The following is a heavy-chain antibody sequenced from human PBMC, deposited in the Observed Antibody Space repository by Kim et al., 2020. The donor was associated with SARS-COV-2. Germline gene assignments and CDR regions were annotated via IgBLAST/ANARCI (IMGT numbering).Heavy chain of an antibody. J-gene: IGHJ4*02. V-gene: IGHV4-34*01. CDR1: GGSFSGYY. CDR3: ARGNTIFGVVMYDY. D-gene: IGHD3-3*01. CDR2: INHSGST. Sequence: SETLSLTCAVYGGSFSGYYWSWIRQPPGKGLEWIGEINHSGSTNYNPSLKSRVTISVDTSKNQFSLKLSSVTAADTAVYYCARGNTIFGVVMYDYWGQGT.